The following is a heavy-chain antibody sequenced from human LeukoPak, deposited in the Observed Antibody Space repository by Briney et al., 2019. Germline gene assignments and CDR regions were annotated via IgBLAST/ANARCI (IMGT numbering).Heavy chain of an antibody. D-gene: IGHD4-17*01. Sequence: GGSLRLSCAASGFTSSDYYMRWIRQAPGKGLEWVSYITSSGSNIYYADSVKGRFTISRDNAKNSLYLQMNSLRAEDTAVYYCARAVYGDYNTLDFDYWGQGTLVTVSS. CDR2: ITSSGSNI. CDR3: ARAVYGDYNTLDFDY. CDR1: GFTSSDYY. J-gene: IGHJ4*02. V-gene: IGHV3-11*01.